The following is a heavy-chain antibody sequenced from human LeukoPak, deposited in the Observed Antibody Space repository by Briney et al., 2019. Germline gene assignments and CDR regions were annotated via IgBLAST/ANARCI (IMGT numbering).Heavy chain of an antibody. D-gene: IGHD3-9*01. CDR1: GYTFTSYG. J-gene: IGHJ3*02. CDR3: ARGGYYNILTGYETADAFDI. V-gene: IGHV1-18*01. Sequence: GASVKVSCKASGYTFTSYGISWVRQAPGQGLEWMGWISAYNGNTNYAQKLQGRVTMTTDTSTSTAYMELRSLRSDDTAVYYCARGGYYNILTGYETADAFDIWGQGTMVTVSP. CDR2: ISAYNGNT.